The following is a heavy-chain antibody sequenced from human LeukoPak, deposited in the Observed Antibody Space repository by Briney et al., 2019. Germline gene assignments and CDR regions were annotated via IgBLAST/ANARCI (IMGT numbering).Heavy chain of an antibody. CDR1: GFSISRDS. J-gene: IGHJ3*02. Sequence: GSLRLSCTASGFSISRDSMNWVRQAPGKGLEWVANIKQDGSEKYYVDSVKGRFTISRDNAKNSLYLQMNSLRAEDTAVYYCARDIVVVPAASSAFDIWGQGTMVTVSS. V-gene: IGHV3-7*01. CDR3: ARDIVVVPAASSAFDI. CDR2: IKQDGSEK. D-gene: IGHD2-2*01.